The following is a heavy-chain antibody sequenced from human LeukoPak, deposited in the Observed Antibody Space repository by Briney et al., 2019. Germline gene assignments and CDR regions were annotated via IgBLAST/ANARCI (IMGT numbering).Heavy chain of an antibody. D-gene: IGHD3-22*01. Sequence: GGSLRLSCAASGFTFSNYGIHWVRQAPGKGLEWVAVIWYDGTKKYYADSVKGRFTISRNNSKNTLYLQMNSLRAEDTAVYYCASNNYYDSSAEDYWGQGTLVTVSS. J-gene: IGHJ4*02. CDR3: ASNNYYDSSAEDY. V-gene: IGHV3-33*01. CDR1: GFTFSNYG. CDR2: IWYDGTKK.